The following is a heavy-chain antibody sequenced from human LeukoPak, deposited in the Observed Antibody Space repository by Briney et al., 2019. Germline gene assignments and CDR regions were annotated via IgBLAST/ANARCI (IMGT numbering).Heavy chain of an antibody. Sequence: PSETLSLTCTVSGGSIRSSSYYWGWIRQPPGKGLEWIGSIYYSGSTYYNPSLKSRVTISVDTSKNQFSLKLSSVTAADTAVYYCARVISGVLGYDILTGYYIRTGGAFDIWGQGTMVTVSS. CDR3: ARVISGVLGYDILTGYYIRTGGAFDI. CDR1: GGSIRSSSYY. V-gene: IGHV4-39*07. CDR2: IYYSGST. J-gene: IGHJ3*02. D-gene: IGHD3-9*01.